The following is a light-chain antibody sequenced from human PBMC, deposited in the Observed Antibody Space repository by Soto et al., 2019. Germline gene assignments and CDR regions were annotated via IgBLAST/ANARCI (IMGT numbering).Light chain of an antibody. CDR2: GAS. J-gene: IGKJ2*01. CDR1: QSVSSSY. V-gene: IGKV3-20*01. CDR3: QQYGSSPMYT. Sequence: EIVLTQSPGTLSLSPGERATLSCRASQSVSSSYLAWYQQKPGQAPRLLIYGASSRATGIPDRFSGSGSGTDITLTISRLEPEDFAVDYCQQYGSSPMYTFGQGTKLEIK.